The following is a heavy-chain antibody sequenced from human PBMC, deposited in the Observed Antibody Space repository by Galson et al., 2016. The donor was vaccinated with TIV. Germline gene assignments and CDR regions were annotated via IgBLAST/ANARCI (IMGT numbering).Heavy chain of an antibody. Sequence: SVKVSCKASGGTFSNFVISWVRQAPGQGLEWMGSINPIFGTANYAQKFQGRVTITADTSTSTIYMELSSLRSEDTAVYYCARDTPSLLAAATMDYWGQGTLVTVSS. J-gene: IGHJ4*02. V-gene: IGHV1-69*06. CDR1: GGTFSNFV. CDR3: ARDTPSLLAAATMDY. CDR2: INPIFGTA. D-gene: IGHD6-25*01.